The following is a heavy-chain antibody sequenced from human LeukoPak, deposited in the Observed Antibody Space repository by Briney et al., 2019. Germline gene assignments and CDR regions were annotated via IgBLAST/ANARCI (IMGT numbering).Heavy chain of an antibody. J-gene: IGHJ3*02. CDR1: GYSISSGYY. D-gene: IGHD5-24*01. V-gene: IGHV4-38-2*02. CDR3: ARVKEMATITRAFDI. Sequence: SETLSLTCTVSGYSISSGYYWGWIRQPPGKGLEWIGSIYHSGSTYYNPSLKSRVTISVDTSKNQFSLKLSSVTAADTAVYYCARVKEMATITRAFDIWGQGTMVTVSS. CDR2: IYHSGST.